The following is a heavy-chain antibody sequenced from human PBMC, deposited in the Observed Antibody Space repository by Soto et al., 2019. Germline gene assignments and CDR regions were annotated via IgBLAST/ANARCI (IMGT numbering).Heavy chain of an antibody. CDR1: GFTFSSYA. CDR2: ISYDGSNK. CDR3: ASPAVAGFDY. J-gene: IGHJ4*02. V-gene: IGHV3-30-3*01. Sequence: QVQLVESGGGVVQPGRSLRLSCAASGFTFSSYAMHWVRQAPGKGLEWVAVISYDGSNKYYADSVKGRFTISRDNSENTLYLQMNSLRAEDTAVYYCASPAVAGFDYWGQGTLVTVPS. D-gene: IGHD6-19*01.